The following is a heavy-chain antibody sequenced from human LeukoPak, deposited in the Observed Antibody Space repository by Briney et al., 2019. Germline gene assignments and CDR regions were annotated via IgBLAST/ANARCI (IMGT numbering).Heavy chain of an antibody. Sequence: SETLSLTCTVSGGSISSYYWGWIRQPPGKGLEWIGTIYYSGSTYYNPSLKSRVTISVDTSNDQFSLKLSSVTAADTAVYYCATYCSSTSCPHRRAFDIWGQGTMVTVSS. V-gene: IGHV4-59*04. CDR3: ATYCSSTSCPHRRAFDI. CDR2: IYYSGST. D-gene: IGHD2-2*01. J-gene: IGHJ3*02. CDR1: GGSISSYY.